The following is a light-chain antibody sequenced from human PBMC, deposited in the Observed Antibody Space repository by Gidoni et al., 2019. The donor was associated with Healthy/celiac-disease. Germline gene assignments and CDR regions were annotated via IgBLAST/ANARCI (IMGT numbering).Light chain of an antibody. Sequence: ELMMKQSPATLSVSPGARATLSCRASQSVSSNLAWYQQKPGQAPRLLIYGASTRATGIPARFSGSGSGTEFTLTISSLQSEDFAVYYCKQYNNWPLTFGGGTKVEIK. J-gene: IGKJ4*01. CDR2: GAS. V-gene: IGKV3-15*01. CDR3: KQYNNWPLT. CDR1: QSVSSN.